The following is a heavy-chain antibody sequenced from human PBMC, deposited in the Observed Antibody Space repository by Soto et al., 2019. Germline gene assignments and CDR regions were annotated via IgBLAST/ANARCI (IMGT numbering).Heavy chain of an antibody. J-gene: IGHJ5*02. D-gene: IGHD2-2*01. CDR2: ISAYNGNT. V-gene: IGHV1-18*01. Sequence: ASVKVSCKASGYTFTSYGISWVRQAPGQGLEWMGWISAYNGNTNYAQKLQGRVTMTTDTSTSTAYMELRSLRSDDTAVYYCARHIVVVPAAKANWFDPWGQGTLVTVSS. CDR1: GYTFTSYG. CDR3: ARHIVVVPAAKANWFDP.